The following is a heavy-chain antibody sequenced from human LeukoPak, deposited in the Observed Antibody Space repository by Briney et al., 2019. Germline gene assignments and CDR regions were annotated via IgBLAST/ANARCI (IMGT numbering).Heavy chain of an antibody. V-gene: IGHV4-39*07. CDR1: GGSISSSSYY. CDR3: ARFPGSAEYRHYYYMDV. D-gene: IGHD2-15*01. Sequence: SETLSLTCTVSGGSISSSSYYWGWIRQPPGKGLEWIGSIYYSGSTYYNPSLKSRVTVSVDTSKNQFSLKLSSATAADTAVYYCARFPGSAEYRHYYYMDVWGKGTTVTVSS. CDR2: IYYSGST. J-gene: IGHJ6*03.